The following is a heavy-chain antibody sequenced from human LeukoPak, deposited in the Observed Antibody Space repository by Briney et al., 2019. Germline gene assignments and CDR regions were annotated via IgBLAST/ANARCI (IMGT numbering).Heavy chain of an antibody. D-gene: IGHD6-19*01. V-gene: IGHV1-18*04. CDR2: ISAYSGNT. CDR1: GYTFTSYG. J-gene: IGHJ3*02. CDR3: ARDVWSSGWYFAFDI. Sequence: ASVKVSCKASGYTFTSYGISWVRQAPGQGLEWMGWISAYSGNTNYAQKLQGRVTMTTDTSTSTAYMELRSLRSDDTAVYYCARDVWSSGWYFAFDIWGQGTMVTVSS.